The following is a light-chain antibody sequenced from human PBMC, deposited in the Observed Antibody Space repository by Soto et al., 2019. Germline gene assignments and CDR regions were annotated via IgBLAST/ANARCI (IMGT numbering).Light chain of an antibody. Sequence: EIVMTQSPATLSVSPGERATLSCRASQSVSASYLAWYQQKPGQAPRLLIYAASSRATGIPGRFSGSGSGTDFTLTVSRLEPEDFAVYYCQQYGNSPAITFGQGTRLEIK. V-gene: IGKV3-20*01. CDR1: QSVSASY. J-gene: IGKJ5*01. CDR3: QQYGNSPAIT. CDR2: AAS.